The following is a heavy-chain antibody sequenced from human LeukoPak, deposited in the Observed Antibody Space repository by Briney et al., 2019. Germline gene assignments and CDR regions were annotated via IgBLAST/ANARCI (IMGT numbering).Heavy chain of an antibody. CDR3: ARDQDWFDP. V-gene: IGHV7-4-1*02. D-gene: IGHD2-15*01. CDR2: INTNTGNP. J-gene: IGHJ5*02. CDR1: GYTFTTYG. Sequence: ASVKASCKASGYTFTTYGMNWVRQAPGQGLEWMGWINTNTGNPTCAQGFTGRFVFSLDTSVSTAYLQISSLKAEDTAVYYCARDQDWFDPWGQGTLVTVSS.